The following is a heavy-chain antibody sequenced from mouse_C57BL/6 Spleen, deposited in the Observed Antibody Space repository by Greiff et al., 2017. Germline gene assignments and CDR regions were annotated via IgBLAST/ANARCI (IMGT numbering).Heavy chain of an antibody. CDR3: ETTVPYYAMDY. D-gene: IGHD1-1*01. CDR2: IYPGSGST. Sequence: VQLQQPGAELVKPGASVKMSCKASGYTFTSYWITWVKQRPGQGLEWIGDIYPGSGSTKYNEKFTSKATLTVDTSSRTAYMPLSGLKSEDSAVAYCETTVPYYAMDYWGQGTSVTVSS. V-gene: IGHV1-55*01. J-gene: IGHJ4*01. CDR1: GYTFTSYW.